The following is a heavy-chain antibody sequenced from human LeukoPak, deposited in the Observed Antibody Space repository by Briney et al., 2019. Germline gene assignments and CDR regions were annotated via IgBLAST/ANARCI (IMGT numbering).Heavy chain of an antibody. Sequence: SETQSLTCTVSGGSISSYYWSWIRQPPGKGLEWIGYIYYSGSTNYNPSLKSRVTISVDTSKNQFSLKLSSVTAADTAVYYCARFFDGPFDYWGQGTLVTVSS. CDR3: ARFFDGPFDY. J-gene: IGHJ4*02. CDR1: GGSISSYY. D-gene: IGHD5-24*01. CDR2: IYYSGST. V-gene: IGHV4-59*08.